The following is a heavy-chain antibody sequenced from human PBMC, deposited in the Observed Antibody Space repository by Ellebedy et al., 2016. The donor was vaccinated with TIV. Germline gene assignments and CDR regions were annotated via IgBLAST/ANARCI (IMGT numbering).Heavy chain of an antibody. CDR1: GFTFGRYW. D-gene: IGHD4-11*01. V-gene: IGHV3-74*01. CDR3: ARDRGDYSISGP. CDR2: IKSDSSST. J-gene: IGHJ5*02. Sequence: GESLKISXVASGFTFGRYWMHWVRQAPGNKLVWVSRIKSDSSSTTYADSVKGRFTTPRDNARNTLYLQMNSLRGEDTAVYFCARDRGDYSISGPWGQGTLVTVSS.